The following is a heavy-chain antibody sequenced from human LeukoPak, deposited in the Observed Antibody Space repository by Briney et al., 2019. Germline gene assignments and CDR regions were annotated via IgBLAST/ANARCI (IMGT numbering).Heavy chain of an antibody. D-gene: IGHD5-18*01. CDR1: GYTFSSYW. CDR2: IKPSGGST. Sequence: ASVKVSCKASGYTFSSYWMHWVRQAPGQGLEWMGIIKPSGGSTSYAEKFQGRVTMTRDMSTSTVYMELSSLRAEDTAVYYCARAAGYSYGSSYYYYYYMDVWGKGTTVTVSS. V-gene: IGHV1-46*01. J-gene: IGHJ6*03. CDR3: ARAAGYSYGSSYYYYYYMDV.